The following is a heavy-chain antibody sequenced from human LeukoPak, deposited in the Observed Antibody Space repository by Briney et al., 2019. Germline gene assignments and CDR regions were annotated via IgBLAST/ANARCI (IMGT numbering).Heavy chain of an antibody. D-gene: IGHD2/OR15-2a*01. CDR2: IIPISGTA. Sequence: SVKVSCKASGYTFSRYGISWVRQAPGQGLEWMGGIIPISGTANYAQNFQGRVTITADESTRTAYMELSSLRSEDTAVYYCARLLIIFFGNSGYYDFWGQGTLVTVSS. V-gene: IGHV1-69*13. J-gene: IGHJ4*02. CDR3: ARLLIIFFGNSGYYDF. CDR1: GYTFSRYG.